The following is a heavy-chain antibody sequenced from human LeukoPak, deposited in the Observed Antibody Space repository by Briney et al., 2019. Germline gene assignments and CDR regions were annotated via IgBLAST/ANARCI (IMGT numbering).Heavy chain of an antibody. Sequence: GASVKVSCKASGYTFTGYYMHWVRQAPGQGLEWMGWINPNSGGTNYAQKFQGRVTMTEDTSTDTAYMELSSLRSEDTAVYYCATLSGDNYYYYMDVWGKGTTVTISS. CDR2: INPNSGGT. CDR3: ATLSGDNYYYYMDV. CDR1: GYTFTGYY. J-gene: IGHJ6*03. V-gene: IGHV1-2*02. D-gene: IGHD3-10*01.